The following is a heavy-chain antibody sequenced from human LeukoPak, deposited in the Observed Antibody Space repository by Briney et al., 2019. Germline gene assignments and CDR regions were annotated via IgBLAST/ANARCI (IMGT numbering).Heavy chain of an antibody. CDR1: GYTFTGYY. Sequence: ASVKVSCKASGYTFTGYYMHWVRQAPGQGLEWMGWINPNSGGTNYAQKFQGRVTMTRGTSISTAYMELSRLRSDDTAVYYCARVRTYYYGSGSYSSDYYYYYMDVWGKGTTVTISS. D-gene: IGHD3-10*01. CDR2: INPNSGGT. J-gene: IGHJ6*03. V-gene: IGHV1-2*02. CDR3: ARVRTYYYGSGSYSSDYYYYYMDV.